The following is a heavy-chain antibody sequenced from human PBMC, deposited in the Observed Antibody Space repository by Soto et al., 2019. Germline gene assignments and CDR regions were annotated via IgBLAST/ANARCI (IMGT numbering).Heavy chain of an antibody. J-gene: IGHJ3*02. D-gene: IGHD6-19*01. CDR2: INTSGNT. CDR3: ARDQGSYNSGAQDI. CDR1: GDSIRSYY. V-gene: IGHV4-4*07. Sequence: NPWETLSLTCTVSGDSIRSYYWSWIRQPAGKALEWIGRINTSGNTSYRPSLNSRVTMTVDTSKNQFSLKLSSVTAADTAVYYCARDQGSYNSGAQDIWRQGTTVTVS.